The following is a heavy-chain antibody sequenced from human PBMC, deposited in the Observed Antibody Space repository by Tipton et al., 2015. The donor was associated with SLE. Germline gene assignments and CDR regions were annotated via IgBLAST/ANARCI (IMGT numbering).Heavy chain of an antibody. D-gene: IGHD3-10*01. CDR1: GGSISSGDYY. J-gene: IGHJ4*02. Sequence: TLSLTCTVSGGSISSGDYYWSWIRQPPGKGLEWIGYIYYSGSTNYNPSLKSRVTISVDTSKNQFSLKLSSVTAADTAVYYCARANYYGSGRQDYWGQGTLVTVSS. CDR2: IYYSGST. V-gene: IGHV4-61*08. CDR3: ARANYYGSGRQDY.